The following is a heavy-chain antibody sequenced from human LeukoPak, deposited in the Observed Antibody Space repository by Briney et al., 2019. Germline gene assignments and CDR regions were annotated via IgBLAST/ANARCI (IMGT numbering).Heavy chain of an antibody. CDR2: IVVGSGNT. CDR1: GFTFTSSA. D-gene: IGHD3-10*01. J-gene: IGHJ3*02. V-gene: IGHV1-58*01. Sequence: SVNVSCKASGFTFTSSAVQWVQQARGQRLEWIGWIVVGSGNTNYAQKFQERVTITRDMSTSTAYMELSSLRSEDTAVYYCAATTMNVAASGAFDIWGQGTMVTVSS. CDR3: AATTMNVAASGAFDI.